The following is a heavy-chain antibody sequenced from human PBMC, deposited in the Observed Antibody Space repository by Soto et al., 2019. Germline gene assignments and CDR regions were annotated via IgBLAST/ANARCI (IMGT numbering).Heavy chain of an antibody. D-gene: IGHD1-7*01. CDR2: ISGSGGST. V-gene: IGHV3-23*01. Sequence: GGSLRLSCAASGFTFSSYAMSWVRQAPGKGLEWVSAISGSGGSTYYADSVKGRFTISRDNSKNTLYLQMYSLRAEDTAVYYCAKLGSDWNYGLLSPYYFDYWGQGTLVTVSS. CDR1: GFTFSSYA. J-gene: IGHJ4*02. CDR3: AKLGSDWNYGLLSPYYFDY.